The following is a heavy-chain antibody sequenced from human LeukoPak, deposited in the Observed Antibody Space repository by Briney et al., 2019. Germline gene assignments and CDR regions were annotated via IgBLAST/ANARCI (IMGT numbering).Heavy chain of an antibody. Sequence: GASVKVSCKASGYTFTGYYMHWVRQAPGQGLGWMGRINPNSGGTNYAQKFQGRVTMTRDTSISTAYMELSRLRSDDTAVYYCARDRGQWLDLLGVCDYWGQGTLVTVSS. CDR3: ARDRGQWLDLLGVCDY. CDR1: GYTFTGYY. V-gene: IGHV1-2*06. D-gene: IGHD6-19*01. CDR2: INPNSGGT. J-gene: IGHJ4*02.